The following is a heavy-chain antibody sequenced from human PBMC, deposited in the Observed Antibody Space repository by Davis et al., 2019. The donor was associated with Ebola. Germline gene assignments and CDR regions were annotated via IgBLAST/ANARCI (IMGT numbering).Heavy chain of an antibody. J-gene: IGHJ4*02. CDR1: GFTFDDYA. CDR2: ISGDGGST. V-gene: IGHV3-43*02. D-gene: IGHD4-11*01. Sequence: GESLKISCAASGFTFDDYAMHWVRQAPGKGLEWVSLISGDGGSTYYADSVKGRFTISRDNAKNSLYLQMNSLRAEDTAVYYCARRRSVTTGFDYWGQGTLVTVSS. CDR3: ARRRSVTTGFDY.